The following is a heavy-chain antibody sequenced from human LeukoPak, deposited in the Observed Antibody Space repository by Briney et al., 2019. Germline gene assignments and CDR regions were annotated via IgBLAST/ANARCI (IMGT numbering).Heavy chain of an antibody. CDR1: GGSISSGGSS. D-gene: IGHD6-13*01. Sequence: SQTLSLTCAVSGGSISSGGSSWNWIRQPPGKGLEWIGYIYHSGTTYYNPSLKSRVTISVDRSKNQLSLKLSSVTAADTAVYYCARDQSSSWYWFDPWGQGTLVTVSS. CDR2: IYHSGTT. J-gene: IGHJ5*02. V-gene: IGHV4-30-2*01. CDR3: ARDQSSSWYWFDP.